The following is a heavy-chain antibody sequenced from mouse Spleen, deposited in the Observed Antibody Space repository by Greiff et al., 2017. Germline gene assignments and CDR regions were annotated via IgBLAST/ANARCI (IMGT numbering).Heavy chain of an antibody. V-gene: IGHV14-3*01. Sequence: VQLQQSVAELVRPGASVKLSCTASGFNIKNTYMLWVKQRPEQGLEWIGRIDPANGNTKYAPKFQGKATITADTSSNTAYLQLSSLTSEDTAIYYCARSGGLAWFAYWGQGTLVTVSA. D-gene: IGHD3-1*01. CDR1: GFNIKNTY. CDR2: IDPANGNT. J-gene: IGHJ3*01. CDR3: ARSGGLAWFAY.